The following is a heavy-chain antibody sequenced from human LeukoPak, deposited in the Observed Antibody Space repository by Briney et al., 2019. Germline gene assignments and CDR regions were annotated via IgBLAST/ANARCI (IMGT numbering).Heavy chain of an antibody. V-gene: IGHV3-15*01. D-gene: IGHD2-8*01. Sequence: PGGSLRLSCAASGFSFCNAWLSWVRQAPGKGLEWVGRIKSKTDGGTTDYGAPVKGRFTISRDDSENTLHLQMNSLKTEDTAVYYCTTDKINEIWGQGILVTVSS. CDR3: TTDKINEI. CDR1: GFSFCNAW. CDR2: IKSKTDGGTT. J-gene: IGHJ1*01.